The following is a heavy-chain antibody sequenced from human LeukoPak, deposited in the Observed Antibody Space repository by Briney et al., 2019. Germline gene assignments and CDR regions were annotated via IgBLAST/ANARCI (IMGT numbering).Heavy chain of an antibody. V-gene: IGHV1-69*04. Sequence: SVKVSCKASGGTFSSYAISWVRQAPGQGLEWMGRIIPILGIANYAQKFQGRVTITADKSTSTAYMELSSLRSEDTAVYYCARDGGSPGGTIPFDPWGQGTLVTVSS. CDR3: ARDGGSPGGTIPFDP. CDR2: IIPILGIA. D-gene: IGHD2-8*01. J-gene: IGHJ5*02. CDR1: GGTFSSYA.